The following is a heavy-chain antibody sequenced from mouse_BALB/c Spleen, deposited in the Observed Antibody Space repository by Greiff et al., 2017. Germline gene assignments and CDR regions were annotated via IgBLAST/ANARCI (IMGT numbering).Heavy chain of an antibody. CDR3: AGDRDYGSSYYAMDY. CDR1: GYSITSGYY. D-gene: IGHD1-1*01. CDR2: ISYDGSN. Sequence: EVQLQESGPGLVKPSQSLSLTCSVTGYSITSGYYWNWIRQFPGNQLEWMGYISYDGSNNYNPSLKNRITITRDTSKNQFFLKLNSVTTEDTATYYGAGDRDYGSSYYAMDYWGQGTSVTVSS. J-gene: IGHJ4*01. V-gene: IGHV3-6*02.